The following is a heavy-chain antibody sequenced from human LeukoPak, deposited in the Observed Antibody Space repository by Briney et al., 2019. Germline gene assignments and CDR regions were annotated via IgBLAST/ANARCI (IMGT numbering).Heavy chain of an antibody. J-gene: IGHJ5*02. D-gene: IGHD3-3*01. CDR1: GGTISRYY. V-gene: IGHV4-59*08. CDR2: IDYSGST. CDR3: ARQAIFGVVIIRGWFDP. Sequence: SSETLSLTCTVSGGTISRYYWSWIRQPPGKGLEWIAYIDYSGSTYYNPSLKSRLTISLDASKNQFSLKLSSVTAADTAVYYCARQAIFGVVIIRGWFDPWGQGTLVTVSS.